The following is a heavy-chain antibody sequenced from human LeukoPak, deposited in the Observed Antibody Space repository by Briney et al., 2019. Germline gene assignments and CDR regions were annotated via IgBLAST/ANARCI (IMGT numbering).Heavy chain of an antibody. CDR1: GFTFDDYA. CDR3: AKDMSRGYSGYDAFDI. Sequence: PGGSLRLSCAASGFTFDDYAMHWVRQAPGKGLEWVSLISWDGGSTYYADSVKGRFTISRDNSKNSLYLQMNSLRAEDTALYYCAKDMSRGYSGYDAFDIWGQGTMVIVSS. D-gene: IGHD5-12*01. V-gene: IGHV3-43D*03. J-gene: IGHJ3*02. CDR2: ISWDGGST.